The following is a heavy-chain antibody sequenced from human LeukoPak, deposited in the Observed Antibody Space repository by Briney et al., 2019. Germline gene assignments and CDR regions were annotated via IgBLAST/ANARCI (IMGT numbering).Heavy chain of an antibody. CDR3: ARAHRKTYSSRWYGLHY. J-gene: IGHJ4*02. Sequence: ASVKVSCKASGYTFTSYDINWVRQATGQGLEWMGWMNPNSGNTGYAQKFQGRVTMTRNPSIRTAYTELSSLRSEDTAVYYCARAHRKTYSSRWYGLHYWGQGTLVTVSS. D-gene: IGHD6-13*01. CDR1: GYTFTSYD. CDR2: MNPNSGNT. V-gene: IGHV1-8*01.